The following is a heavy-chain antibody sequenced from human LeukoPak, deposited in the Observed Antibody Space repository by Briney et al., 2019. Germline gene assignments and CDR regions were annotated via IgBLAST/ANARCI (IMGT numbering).Heavy chain of an antibody. Sequence: SETLSLTCAVYGGSFSGYYWSWIRQPPGKGLEWIGEINHSGNTNYNPSLKRRVTISVDTSKNQFSLKLSSVTAADTAVYYCAAGGYSYGYHFDYWGQGTLVTVSS. CDR1: GGSFSGYY. CDR3: AAGGYSYGYHFDY. J-gene: IGHJ4*02. D-gene: IGHD5-18*01. V-gene: IGHV4-34*01. CDR2: INHSGNT.